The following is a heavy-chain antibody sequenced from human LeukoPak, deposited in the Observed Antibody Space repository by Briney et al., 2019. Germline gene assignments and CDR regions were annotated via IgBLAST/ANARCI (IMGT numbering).Heavy chain of an antibody. J-gene: IGHJ6*03. Sequence: ASVKVSCKASGGTFSSYAISWVRQAPGQGLEWMGGIIPIFGTANCAQKFQGRVTITTDESTSTAYMELSSLRSEDTAVYYCARGVYDSSGYYYYYYYMDVWGKGTTVTVSS. D-gene: IGHD3-22*01. V-gene: IGHV1-69*05. CDR1: GGTFSSYA. CDR2: IIPIFGTA. CDR3: ARGVYDSSGYYYYYYYMDV.